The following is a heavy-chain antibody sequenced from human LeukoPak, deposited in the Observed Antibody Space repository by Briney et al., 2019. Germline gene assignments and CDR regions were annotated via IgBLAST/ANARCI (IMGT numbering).Heavy chain of an antibody. CDR1: GYTFTSYD. J-gene: IGHJ4*02. V-gene: IGHV1-8*01. Sequence: GASVKVSCKASGYTFTSYDINWVRQATGQRLEWMGWMNPNSGNTGYAQKFQGRVTMTRNTSISTAYMELSSLRSEDTAVYYCARLPQIAAAGTFDYWGQGTLVTVSS. D-gene: IGHD6-13*01. CDR2: MNPNSGNT. CDR3: ARLPQIAAAGTFDY.